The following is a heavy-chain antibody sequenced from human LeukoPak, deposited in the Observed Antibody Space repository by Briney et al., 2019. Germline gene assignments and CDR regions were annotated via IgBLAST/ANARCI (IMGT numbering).Heavy chain of an antibody. CDR3: AKDFLGYCSSTSCSYFDY. J-gene: IGHJ4*02. CDR2: ISGSGEST. CDR1: GFTVSSYA. D-gene: IGHD2-2*01. Sequence: GGSLRLSCAASGFTVSSYAMSWVRQAPGKGLEWVSVISGSGESTYYADSVKGRFTISRDNSKNTLYLQMNSLRAEDTAVYYCAKDFLGYCSSTSCSYFDYWGQGTLVTVSS. V-gene: IGHV3-23*01.